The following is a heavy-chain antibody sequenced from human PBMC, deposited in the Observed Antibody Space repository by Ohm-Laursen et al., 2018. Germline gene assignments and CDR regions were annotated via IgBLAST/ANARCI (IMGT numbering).Heavy chain of an antibody. V-gene: IGHV3-11*01. Sequence: SLRLSCAASGFTFSEYYMTWVRQAPGKGLEWISYISGNYNTIYYADSVKGRFTISRDNAKNSFYLQMNSLRDDDTAIYYCTRPQRDAFDIWGQGTMVTVSS. J-gene: IGHJ3*02. CDR2: ISGNYNTI. CDR3: TRPQRDAFDI. CDR1: GFTFSEYY.